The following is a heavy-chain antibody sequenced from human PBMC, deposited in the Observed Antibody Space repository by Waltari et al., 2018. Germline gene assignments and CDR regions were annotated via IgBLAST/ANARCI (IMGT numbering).Heavy chain of an antibody. CDR2: IYHSGST. D-gene: IGHD2-15*01. CDR3: ARRGPYGGNEGFQH. Sequence: QLQLQESGPGLVKPSETLSLTCTVSGGSINSSSYYWAWIRQPPGKGLEWIGSIYHSGSTYDNPSLKRRVPISGDTSTNQFSRKLSSVTAADTAVYYCARRGPYGGNEGFQHWGQGTLVTVSS. J-gene: IGHJ1*01. V-gene: IGHV4-39*07. CDR1: GGSINSSSYY.